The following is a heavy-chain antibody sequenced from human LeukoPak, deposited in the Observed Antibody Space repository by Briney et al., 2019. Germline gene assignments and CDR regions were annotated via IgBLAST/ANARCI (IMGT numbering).Heavy chain of an antibody. CDR2: ISYDGSNK. CDR1: GFTFSSYG. J-gene: IGHJ3*02. Sequence: TGGSLRLSCAASGFTFSSYGMHWVRQAPGKGLGWVTLISYDGSNKYYADSVKGRFTISRDNSKNTLYLQMNSLRAGDTAVYYCARDCTGGTCYDAFDIWGQGTMVTVSS. D-gene: IGHD2-15*01. CDR3: ARDCTGGTCYDAFDI. V-gene: IGHV3-30*03.